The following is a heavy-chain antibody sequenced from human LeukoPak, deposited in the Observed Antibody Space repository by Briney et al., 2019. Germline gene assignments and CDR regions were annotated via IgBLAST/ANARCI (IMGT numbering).Heavy chain of an antibody. J-gene: IGHJ4*02. D-gene: IGHD6-19*01. CDR3: AKFGNSGCHLDY. Sequence: GGSLRLSCAASGFTFNTNAMTWVRQAPGKGLEWVSAISGRTGGLYYADSVKGRFTISRDNSKSTLYLQMDSLRAEDTAVYYCAKFGNSGCHLDYWGQGTLVTVSS. V-gene: IGHV3-23*01. CDR2: ISGRTGGL. CDR1: GFTFNTNA.